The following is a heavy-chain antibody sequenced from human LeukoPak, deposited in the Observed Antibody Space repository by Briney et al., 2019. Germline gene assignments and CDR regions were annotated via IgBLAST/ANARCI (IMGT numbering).Heavy chain of an antibody. CDR2: MNPNSGNT. J-gene: IGHJ4*02. Sequence: ASVKVSCKASGYTFTSYDINWVRQATGQGPEWMGWMNPNSGNTGYAQNFQGRVTMTRNTSKNTAYMELSSLRSNDTAVYYCARVGEYCNGNACFDYWGQGTLVTVSS. D-gene: IGHD2/OR15-2a*01. CDR3: ARVGEYCNGNACFDY. V-gene: IGHV1-8*01. CDR1: GYTFTSYD.